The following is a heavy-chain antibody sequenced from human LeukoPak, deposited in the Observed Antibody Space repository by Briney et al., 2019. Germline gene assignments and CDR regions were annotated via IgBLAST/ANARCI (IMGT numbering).Heavy chain of an antibody. CDR2: ISGSGGST. J-gene: IGHJ4*02. CDR1: GFTFSSYA. Sequence: GGSLRLSCAASGFTFSSYAMSWVRQAQGKGLEWVSAISGSGGSTDYADSVKGRFTISRDNSKNTLYLQMNSLRAEDTAVYYCAKSGIWFGELLSHFDYWGQGTLVTVSS. D-gene: IGHD3-10*01. V-gene: IGHV3-23*01. CDR3: AKSGIWFGELLSHFDY.